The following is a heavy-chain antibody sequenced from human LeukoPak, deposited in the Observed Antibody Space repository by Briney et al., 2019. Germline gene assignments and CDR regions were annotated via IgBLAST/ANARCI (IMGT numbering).Heavy chain of an antibody. CDR2: IYSGGST. CDR1: GFTVSSNY. Sequence: PGGSLRLSCAASGFTVSSNYMSWVRQAPGKGLEWVSVIYSGGSTCYADSVKGRFTISRDNSKNTLYLQMNSLRAEDTAVYYCARGDSSGYYPFDYWGQGTLVTVSS. D-gene: IGHD3-22*01. J-gene: IGHJ4*02. V-gene: IGHV3-53*01. CDR3: ARGDSSGYYPFDY.